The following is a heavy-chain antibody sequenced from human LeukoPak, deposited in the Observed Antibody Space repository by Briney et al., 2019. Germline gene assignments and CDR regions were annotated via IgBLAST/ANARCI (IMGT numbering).Heavy chain of an antibody. J-gene: IGHJ4*02. V-gene: IGHV4-4*02. Sequence: SETLSLTCAVSGGSISSSNWWSWVRQPPGKGLEWIGEIYHSGSTNYNPSLKSRVTISVDKSKNQFSLKLSSVTAADTAVYYCARNYGGNSYYFDYWGQGTLVTVSS. CDR1: GGSISSSNW. CDR2: IYHSGST. CDR3: ARNYGGNSYYFDY. D-gene: IGHD4-23*01.